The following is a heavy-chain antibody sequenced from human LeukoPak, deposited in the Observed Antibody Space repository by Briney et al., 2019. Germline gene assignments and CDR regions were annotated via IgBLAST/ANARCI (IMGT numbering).Heavy chain of an antibody. CDR2: ISGSGGST. V-gene: IGHV3-23*01. CDR1: GFTFSSYA. D-gene: IGHD6-13*01. J-gene: IGHJ4*02. CDR3: ARGAAAGPGNY. Sequence: GGSLRLSCAASGFTFSSYAMSWVRQAPGKGLEWVSAISGSGGSTYYADSVKGRFTISRDNAKNSLYLQMNSLRAEDTAVYYCARGAAAGPGNYWGQGTLVTVSS.